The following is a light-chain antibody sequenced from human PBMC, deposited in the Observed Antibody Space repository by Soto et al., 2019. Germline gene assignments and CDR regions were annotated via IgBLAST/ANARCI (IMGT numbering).Light chain of an antibody. CDR2: EGS. Sequence: QSALTQPASVSGSPGQSIIISCTGASSDVGTYSLVSWYQQHPGKAPKLMIYEGSRRPSGVSNRFSGSTSDNTASLTISGLQAEDEAEYYCCSYAGSTNFVLFGGGTKVTVL. J-gene: IGLJ3*02. CDR3: CSYAGSTNFVL. CDR1: SSDVGTYSL. V-gene: IGLV2-23*01.